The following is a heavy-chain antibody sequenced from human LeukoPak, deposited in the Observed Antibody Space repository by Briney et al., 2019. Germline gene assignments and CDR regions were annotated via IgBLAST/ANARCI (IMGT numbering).Heavy chain of an antibody. CDR1: GYTFTSYA. J-gene: IGHJ6*03. D-gene: IGHD1-26*01. V-gene: IGHV1-3*03. CDR2: INAGTGNT. CDR3: ARAGPEPVGYYYYYMDV. Sequence: ASVKVSCKASGYTFTSYAMHWVRQAPGQRLEWMGWINAGTGNTKFSQEFQGRVTFTRDTSASTAYMELSSLRSEDTAVYYCARAGPEPVGYYYYYMDVWGKGTTVTVSS.